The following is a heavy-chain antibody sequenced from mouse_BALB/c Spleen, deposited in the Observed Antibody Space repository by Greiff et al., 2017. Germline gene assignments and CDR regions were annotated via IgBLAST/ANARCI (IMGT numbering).Heavy chain of an antibody. J-gene: IGHJ3*01. CDR3: ARRGYYGNYDFAY. Sequence: QVQLQQSGPGLVAPSQSLSITCTVSGFSLTSYGVHWVRQPPGKGLEWLGVIWAGGSTNYNSALMSRLSISKDNSKSQVFLKMNSLQTDDTAMYYCARRGYYGNYDFAYWGQGTLVTVSA. V-gene: IGHV2-9*02. D-gene: IGHD2-1*01. CDR1: GFSLTSYG. CDR2: IWAGGST.